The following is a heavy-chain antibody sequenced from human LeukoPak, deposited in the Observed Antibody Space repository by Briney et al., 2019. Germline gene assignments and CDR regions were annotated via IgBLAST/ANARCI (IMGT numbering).Heavy chain of an antibody. CDR2: IYSGGST. V-gene: IGHV3-53*04. CDR3: ASSSSAVHFDY. J-gene: IGHJ4*02. CDR1: GFTVSSNY. Sequence: PGGSLRLSCAASGFTVSSNYMSWVRQAPGKGLEWVSVIYSGGSTYYADSVKGRFTISRHNSKNTLYLQMNSLRAEDTAVCYCASSSSAVHFDYWGQGTLVTVSS. D-gene: IGHD2-2*01.